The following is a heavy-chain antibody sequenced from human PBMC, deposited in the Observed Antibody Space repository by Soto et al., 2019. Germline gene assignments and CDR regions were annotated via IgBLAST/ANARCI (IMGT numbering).Heavy chain of an antibody. D-gene: IGHD2-15*01. J-gene: IGHJ5*02. CDR1: GGSISSSSYY. CDR2: IYYSGST. V-gene: IGHV4-39*01. Sequence: SETLSLTCTVSGGSISSSSYYWGWIRQPPGKGLEWIGSIYYSGSTYYNPSLKSRVTISVDTSKNQFSLKLSSVTAADTAVYYCARQWSKPTVGPDRLAPWGQGTLVTVSS. CDR3: ARQWSKPTVGPDRLAP.